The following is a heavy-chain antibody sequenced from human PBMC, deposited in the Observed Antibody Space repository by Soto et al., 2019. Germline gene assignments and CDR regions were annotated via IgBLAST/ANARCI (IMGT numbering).Heavy chain of an antibody. D-gene: IGHD3-10*01. V-gene: IGHV4-59*01. CDR2: IYYSGST. Sequence: SETLSLTCTVSGGSISSYYLIWIRQPPWKGLEGVGYIYYSGSTNYNPSLKIRVTISLDTSKNQFSLKLSSVTAADTAVYYCARDVGEAAADYYYYYGMDVWGQGTTVTVS. J-gene: IGHJ6*02. CDR3: ARDVGEAAADYYYYYGMDV. CDR1: GGSISSYY.